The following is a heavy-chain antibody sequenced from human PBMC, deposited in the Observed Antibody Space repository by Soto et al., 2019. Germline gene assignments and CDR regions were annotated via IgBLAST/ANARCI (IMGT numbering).Heavy chain of an antibody. V-gene: IGHV4-59*08. D-gene: IGHD2-15*01. CDR2: IYYSGGT. Sequence: QVQLQESGPGLVKPSETLSLTCTVSGGSISSYYWSWIRQPPGKGLEWIGYIYYSGGTNYNPSIKSRVTISVDTSKNQFSLKPSSVTAADTAVYYCARRYGGNLDYWGQGTLVTVSS. J-gene: IGHJ4*02. CDR1: GGSISSYY. CDR3: ARRYGGNLDY.